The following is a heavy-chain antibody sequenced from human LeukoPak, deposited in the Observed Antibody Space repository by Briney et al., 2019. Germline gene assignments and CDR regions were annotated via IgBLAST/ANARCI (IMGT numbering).Heavy chain of an antibody. V-gene: IGHV3-30*03. CDR2: ISYDGSNK. CDR1: GFTFSSYG. D-gene: IGHD2-2*02. CDR3: AARYCGSTSCYRFDH. J-gene: IGHJ4*02. Sequence: GRSLRLSCAASGFTFSSYGMHWVRQAPGKGLEWVAVISYDGSNKYYADSVKGRFTISRDNSKNTLYLQMNSLRAEDTAIYYCAARYCGSTSCYRFDHWGQGTLVTVSS.